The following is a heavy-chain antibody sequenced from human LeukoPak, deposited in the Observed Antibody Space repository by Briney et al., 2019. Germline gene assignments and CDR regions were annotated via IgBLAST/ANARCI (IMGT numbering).Heavy chain of an antibody. D-gene: IGHD3-22*01. CDR2: ITGSSGGT. CDR3: TRTGDEYYYDRSEGKDWFDP. V-gene: IGHV3-23*01. J-gene: IGHJ5*02. CDR1: GFTFSGYA. Sequence: GGSLRLSCAASGFTFSGYATSWVRQAPGRGLEWVSTITGSSGGTYYADSVKGRFTISRDNSKNTVSLQMNSLRAEDTAVYYCTRTGDEYYYDRSEGKDWFDPWGQGTLVTVSS.